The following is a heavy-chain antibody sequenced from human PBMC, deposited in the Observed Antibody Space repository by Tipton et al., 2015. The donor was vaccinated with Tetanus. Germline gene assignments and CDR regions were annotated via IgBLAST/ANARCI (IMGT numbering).Heavy chain of an antibody. CDR3: ARSASPFDY. CDR2: ISSGGST. V-gene: IGHV3-53*01. Sequence: SLRLSCVASGFAISSTYMAWVRQAPGKGLDCVSVISSGGSTYYADSVRGRFIISRDTSKNTLYLQMNSLRAEDTAVYYCARSASPFDYWGQGTLVTVSS. CDR1: GFAISSTY. J-gene: IGHJ4*02.